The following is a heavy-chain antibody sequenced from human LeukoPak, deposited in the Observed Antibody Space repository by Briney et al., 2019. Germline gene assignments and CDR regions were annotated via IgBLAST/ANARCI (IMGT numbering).Heavy chain of an antibody. CDR3: ASPTSYLAGTGLHFGF. Sequence: ASVKVSCKASGGTFSRLAISWVRQAPGLGLEWMGRIVPSFGTTNYAQNFQGRVTIAADKSTSTAYIELSSLKSEDTAIYFCASPTSYLAGTGLHFGFWGQGTLVTVSS. V-gene: IGHV1-69*06. D-gene: IGHD6-19*01. CDR1: GGTFSRLA. J-gene: IGHJ4*02. CDR2: IVPSFGTT.